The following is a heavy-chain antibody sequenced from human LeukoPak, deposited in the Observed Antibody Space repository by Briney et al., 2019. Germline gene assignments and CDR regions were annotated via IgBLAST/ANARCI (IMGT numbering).Heavy chain of an antibody. D-gene: IGHD5-24*01. CDR3: ARDRHRWLQFDYYYMDV. CDR2: IIPIFGTA. V-gene: IGHV1-69*13. Sequence: VASVKVSCKASGGTFSSYAISWVRQAPGQGLEWMGGIIPIFGTANYAQKFQGRVTITADESTSTAYMELSSLRSEDTAVCYCARDRHRWLQFDYYYMDVWGKGTTVTISS. J-gene: IGHJ6*03. CDR1: GGTFSSYA.